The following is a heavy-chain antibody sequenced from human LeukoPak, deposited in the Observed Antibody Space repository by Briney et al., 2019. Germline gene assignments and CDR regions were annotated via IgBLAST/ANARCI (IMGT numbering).Heavy chain of an antibody. CDR1: GFTFSSYS. CDR3: ARDLRYYGSGKKYNWFDP. V-gene: IGHV3-21*01. J-gene: IGHJ5*02. D-gene: IGHD3-10*01. CDR2: ISSSSSYI. Sequence: GGSLRLFCAASGFTFSSYSMNWVRQAPGKGLEWVSSISSSSSYIYYADSVKGRFTISRDNAKNSLYLQMNSLRAEDTAVYYCARDLRYYGSGKKYNWFDPWGQGTLVTVSS.